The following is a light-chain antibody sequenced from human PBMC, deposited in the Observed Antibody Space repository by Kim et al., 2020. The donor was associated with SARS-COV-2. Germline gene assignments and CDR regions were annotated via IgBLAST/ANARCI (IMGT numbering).Light chain of an antibody. CDR1: QNIINY. Sequence: SASVGDRVTITCRASQNIINYLNWYQQKPEKAPKLLIYAASSLQSGLPSRFSGSGSGTDFTLTISSLQPEDFATYYCQQSYSTPRTFGQGTKLEI. J-gene: IGKJ2*01. CDR3: QQSYSTPRT. CDR2: AAS. V-gene: IGKV1-39*01.